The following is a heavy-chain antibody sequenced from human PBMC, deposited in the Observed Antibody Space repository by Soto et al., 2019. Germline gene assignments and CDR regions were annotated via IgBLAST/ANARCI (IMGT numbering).Heavy chain of an antibody. Sequence: PSETLSLTCTVSGGSISNYYWSWIRQPPGKGLEWIGEINHSGSTNYNPSLKSRVTISVDTSKNQFSLKLSSVTAADTAVYYCARLGVAAAGTRIVYWGQGTLVTVSS. J-gene: IGHJ4*02. CDR3: ARLGVAAAGTRIVY. CDR2: INHSGST. V-gene: IGHV4-34*01. D-gene: IGHD6-13*01. CDR1: GGSISNYY.